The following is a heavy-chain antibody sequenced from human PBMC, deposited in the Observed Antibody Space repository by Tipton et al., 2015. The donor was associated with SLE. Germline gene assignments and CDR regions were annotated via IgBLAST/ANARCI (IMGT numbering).Heavy chain of an antibody. D-gene: IGHD1-1*01. CDR1: GGSLTGYV. CDR2: ISHSGST. Sequence: TLSLTCAVYGGSLTGYVWSWIRQPPGKGLEWIGEISHSGSTNYNPSLKSRVTISRDTSGKQVSRKLSSVTAADTAVYYCARQLDGVDYWGQGTLVTVSS. J-gene: IGHJ4*02. V-gene: IGHV4-34*01. CDR3: ARQLDGVDY.